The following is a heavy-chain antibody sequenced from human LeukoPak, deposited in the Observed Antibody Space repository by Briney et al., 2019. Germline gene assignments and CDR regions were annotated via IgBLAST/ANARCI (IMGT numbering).Heavy chain of an antibody. CDR1: GFTFSGSA. J-gene: IGHJ3*02. CDR2: IRNKANTYAT. CDR3: VSFAPYDAFDI. V-gene: IGHV3-73*01. Sequence: GGSLRLSCAASGFTFSGSAMHWVRQASGKGLEWVGRIRNKANTYATAYAASVKGRFTISRDNSKNTLYLHMNSLRAEDTALYYCVSFAPYDAFDIWGQGTMVTVSS.